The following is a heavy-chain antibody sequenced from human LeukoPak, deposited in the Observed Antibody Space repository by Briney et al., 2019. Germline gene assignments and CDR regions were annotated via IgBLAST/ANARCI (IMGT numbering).Heavy chain of an antibody. D-gene: IGHD5-12*01. Sequence: PGGSLRLSCAASGFTFSSYSMNWVRQAPGKGLEWVSSISSSSSYIYYADSVKGRFTISRDNSKNTLYLQMNSLRAEDTAVYYCAKDQSVWLAVDYWGQGTLVTVSS. V-gene: IGHV3-21*04. CDR1: GFTFSSYS. CDR2: ISSSSSYI. CDR3: AKDQSVWLAVDY. J-gene: IGHJ4*02.